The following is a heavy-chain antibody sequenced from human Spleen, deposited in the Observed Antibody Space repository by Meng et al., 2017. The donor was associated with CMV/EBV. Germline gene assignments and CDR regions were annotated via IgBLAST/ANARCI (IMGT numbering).Heavy chain of an antibody. CDR1: GFTFSSYA. Sequence: GESLKISCAASGFTFSSYAMHWVRQAPGKGLEWVAVISYDGSNKYYADSVKGRFTISRDNSKNTLYLQTNSLRAEDTAVYYCAREGMDVWGQGTTVTVSS. V-gene: IGHV3-30*04. CDR3: AREGMDV. J-gene: IGHJ6*02. CDR2: ISYDGSNK.